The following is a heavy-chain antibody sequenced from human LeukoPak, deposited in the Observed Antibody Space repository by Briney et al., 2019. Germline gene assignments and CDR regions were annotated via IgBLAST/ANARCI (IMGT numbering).Heavy chain of an antibody. CDR3: GKEGGA. D-gene: IGHD3-16*01. CDR2: IGGRGGST. V-gene: IGHV3-23*01. Sequence: GGSLRLSCAASGFTFSDYYMSWIRQAPGKGPEWVSAIGGRGGSTYYADSLGGRFTISRDNSKDMLYLQMNSLKVEDTATYYCGKEGGAWGQGTKVTVS. J-gene: IGHJ5*02. CDR1: GFTFSDYY.